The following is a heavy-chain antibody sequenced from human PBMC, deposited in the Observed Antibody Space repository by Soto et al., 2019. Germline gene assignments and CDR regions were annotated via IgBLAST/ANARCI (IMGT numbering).Heavy chain of an antibody. CDR2: VSHDGRNT. CDR1: GFTFSDYA. CDR3: AKGGRQWLVTSDFNY. J-gene: IGHJ4*02. Sequence: VQLVESGGGVVQPGRSLRLSCAASGFTFSDYAMHWVRQAPGKGLEWVAVVSHDGRNTHYADSVKGRFTISRDSSKNTGSREMTRPRAEDKAVYYCAKGGRQWLVTSDFNYWGQGALVTVSS. D-gene: IGHD6-19*01. V-gene: IGHV3-30*18.